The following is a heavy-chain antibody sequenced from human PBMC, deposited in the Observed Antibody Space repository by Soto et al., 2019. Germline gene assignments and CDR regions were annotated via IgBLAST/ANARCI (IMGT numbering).Heavy chain of an antibody. J-gene: IGHJ4*02. Sequence: QVQLVESGGGVVQPGRSLRLSCAASGFTFSSYGMHWVRQAPDKGLEWVAVISYDGSNKYYADSVKGRFTISRDNSKNTLYLQMNSLRAEDTAVYYCAKGWGFSYSSGWSYFDYWGQGTLVTVSS. CDR3: AKGWGFSYSSGWSYFDY. V-gene: IGHV3-30*18. CDR1: GFTFSSYG. D-gene: IGHD6-19*01. CDR2: ISYDGSNK.